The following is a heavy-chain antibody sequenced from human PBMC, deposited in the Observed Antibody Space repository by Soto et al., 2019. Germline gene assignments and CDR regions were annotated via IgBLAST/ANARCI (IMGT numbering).Heavy chain of an antibody. Sequence: GGSLRLSCAASGFSFTRYSMNWVRQAPGKGLEWVSSISSPTNYIYYGDSMKGRFTISRDNAKNSLYLEMNSLRAEDTAVYYCARESDSITSSSEYWDHGTLVTVS. J-gene: IGHJ4*01. CDR3: ARESDSITSSSEY. CDR2: ISSPTNYI. CDR1: GFSFTRYS. V-gene: IGHV3-21*06. D-gene: IGHD3-3*02.